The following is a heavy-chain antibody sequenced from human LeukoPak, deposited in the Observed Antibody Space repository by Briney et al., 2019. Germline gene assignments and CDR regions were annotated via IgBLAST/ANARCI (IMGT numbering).Heavy chain of an antibody. D-gene: IGHD1-26*01. J-gene: IGHJ4*02. V-gene: IGHV4-39*01. CDR2: IYYSGST. CDR1: GASVSGSAYY. CDR3: AKSGGYGLIDY. Sequence: SETLSLTCTVSGASVSGSAYYWGWIRQPPGKGLEWIGNIYYSGSTYYNESLESRFTISIDTSKNQFSLKLNSVTAADTAMYYCAKSGGYGLIDYWGQGTLVTVSS.